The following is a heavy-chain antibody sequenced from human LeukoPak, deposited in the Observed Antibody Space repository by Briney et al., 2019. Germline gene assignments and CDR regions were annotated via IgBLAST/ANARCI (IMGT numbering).Heavy chain of an antibody. CDR2: ISNDGNKK. CDR3: ARWRGEYYYDSRGYRGAIDY. V-gene: IGHV3-30-3*01. J-gene: IGHJ4*02. CDR1: GFTFDNYA. Sequence: GGSLRLSCTASGFTFDNYALHWVSQTPAKGLEWVAVISNDGNKKFYTDSVKGRFIISRDNSKNTLSLQMSSLRLEDAAVYYCARWRGEYYYDSRGYRGAIDYWGQGTLVTVSS. D-gene: IGHD3-22*01.